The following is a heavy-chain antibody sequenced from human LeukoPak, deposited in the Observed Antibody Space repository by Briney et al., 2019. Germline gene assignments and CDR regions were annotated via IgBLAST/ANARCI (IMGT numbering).Heavy chain of an antibody. Sequence: GGSLRLSCAASGFTFSSYSMNWVRLAPGKGLEWVSSISSSSSYIYYADSVKGRFTISRDNAKNSLYLQMNSLRAEDTAVYYCASEMASKYYYYYMDVWGKGTTVTVSS. D-gene: IGHD5-24*01. CDR2: ISSSSSYI. V-gene: IGHV3-21*01. J-gene: IGHJ6*03. CDR1: GFTFSSYS. CDR3: ASEMASKYYYYYMDV.